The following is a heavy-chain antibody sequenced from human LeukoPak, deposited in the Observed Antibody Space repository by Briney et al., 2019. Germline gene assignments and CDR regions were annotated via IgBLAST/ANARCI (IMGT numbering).Heavy chain of an antibody. V-gene: IGHV3-30*03. Sequence: PGGSLRLSCAASGFTFSSHAMHWVRQAPGKGLEWVAFISYGGSVKYYIDSVKGRFTISRDNAKNSLYLQMNSLRAEDTGVYYCARDTWYSNSWLHAFAIWGQGTVVTVSS. CDR1: GFTFSSHA. J-gene: IGHJ3*02. D-gene: IGHD6-13*01. CDR2: ISYGGSVK. CDR3: ARDTWYSNSWLHAFAI.